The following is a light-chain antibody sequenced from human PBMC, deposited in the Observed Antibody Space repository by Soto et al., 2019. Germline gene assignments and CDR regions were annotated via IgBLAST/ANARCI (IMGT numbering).Light chain of an antibody. Sequence: DIQLTQAPSFLSASAGDTVTITCRASQDIRSYLAWYQQKAGRAPKLLIYAASTLQSEVPSRFSGSGSGTDFTLTISSLQPEDFATYYCQQANSFPLTFGQGTRLEIK. CDR1: QDIRSY. V-gene: IGKV1-9*01. CDR3: QQANSFPLT. CDR2: AAS. J-gene: IGKJ5*01.